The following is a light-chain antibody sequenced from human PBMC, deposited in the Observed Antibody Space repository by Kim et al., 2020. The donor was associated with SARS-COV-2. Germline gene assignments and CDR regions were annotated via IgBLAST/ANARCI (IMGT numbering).Light chain of an antibody. J-gene: IGLJ2*01. Sequence: QSVLTQSPSVSGTPGQTVTISCSGSSANMRNNYVHWYQHVPGTAPKLLIFKSSRRPSGVPDRFSASQSGTSASLAISGLRSDDEGDYYCSLWDDRLSGPVFGGGTKVTVL. V-gene: IGLV1-47*01. CDR3: SLWDDRLSGPV. CDR1: SANMRNNY. CDR2: KSS.